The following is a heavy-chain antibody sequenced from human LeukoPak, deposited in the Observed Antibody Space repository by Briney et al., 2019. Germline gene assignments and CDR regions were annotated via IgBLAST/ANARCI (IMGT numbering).Heavy chain of an antibody. CDR1: GGSISSYY. CDR2: IYYSGST. D-gene: IGHD6-13*01. CDR3: ARHTDIAPLSSLKY. V-gene: IGHV4-59*08. J-gene: IGHJ4*02. Sequence: SETLSLTCTVSGGSISSYYWSWIRQTPGKGLEWIGDIYYSGSTNYNPSLKSRVTISVDTSKNQFSLKLSPVTAADTAVYYCARHTDIAPLSSLKYWGQGTLVTVSS.